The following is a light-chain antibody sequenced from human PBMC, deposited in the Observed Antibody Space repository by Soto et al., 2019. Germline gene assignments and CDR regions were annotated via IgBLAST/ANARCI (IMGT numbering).Light chain of an antibody. Sequence: QSALTQPASVSGSPGQPITISCTGTSSDVGGYDYVSWYQQHPGKAPKLMIYDVSVRPLGVSNRFSGSKSGNTASLTISGLQAEDEADYYCNSYAGINFLVFGGGTKLTVL. J-gene: IGLJ2*01. CDR1: SSDVGGYDY. CDR2: DVS. CDR3: NSYAGINFLV. V-gene: IGLV2-14*01.